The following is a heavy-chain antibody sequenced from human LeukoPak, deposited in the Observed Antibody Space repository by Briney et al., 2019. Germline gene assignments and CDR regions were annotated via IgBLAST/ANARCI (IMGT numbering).Heavy chain of an antibody. J-gene: IGHJ4*02. CDR3: ARDYENLTGSKTRFHY. CDR1: GFTFSSYS. Sequence: GGSLRLSCAASGFTFSSYSMNWVRQAPGKGLEWASCISSSSSYIYYANSVKGRFTISRDNAKNSLYLQMNSLRAEDTAVYYCARDYENLTGSKTRFHYWGQGTLVTVSS. D-gene: IGHD3-9*01. V-gene: IGHV3-21*01. CDR2: ISSSSSYI.